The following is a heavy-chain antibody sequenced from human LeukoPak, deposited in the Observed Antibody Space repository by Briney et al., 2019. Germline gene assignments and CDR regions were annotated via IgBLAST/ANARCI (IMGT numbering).Heavy chain of an antibody. CDR1: GASISSGSYS. CDR3: ARHDPDILTGFDY. Sequence: PSETLSLTCTVSGASISSGSYSWSWIRQPAGKGLEWIGRIYNSGSTNYNPSLKSRVTISVDTSKNQFSLKLSSVTAADTAVYYCARHDPDILTGFDYWGQGTLVTVSS. D-gene: IGHD3-9*01. V-gene: IGHV4-61*02. CDR2: IYNSGST. J-gene: IGHJ4*02.